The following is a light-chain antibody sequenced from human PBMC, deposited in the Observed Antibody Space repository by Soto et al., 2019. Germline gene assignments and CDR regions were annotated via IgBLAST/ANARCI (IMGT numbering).Light chain of an antibody. Sequence: QSALTQPASVSGSPGQSITISCTGTSSDVGNYNLVSWYQQHPGKAPKLMIYEGSKRPSGVSNRFSGSKSGNTASLTISGLQAEDEADYYCCSYAGPSTPCVFGGGTKLTVL. CDR2: EGS. J-gene: IGLJ2*01. CDR3: CSYAGPSTPCV. CDR1: SSDVGNYNL. V-gene: IGLV2-23*01.